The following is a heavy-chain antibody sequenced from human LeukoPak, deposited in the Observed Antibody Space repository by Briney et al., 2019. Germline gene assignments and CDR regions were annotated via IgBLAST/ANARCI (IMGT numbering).Heavy chain of an antibody. V-gene: IGHV1-18*01. J-gene: IGHJ6*02. CDR3: ARDFRGIAAAGETKRQLAPWLYYYDMDV. CDR1: GYTFTSYG. Sequence: GASVKVSCKASGYTFTSYGISWVRQAPGQGLEWMGWISAYNGKTNYAQKLQGRVTMTKDTSTSTAYMELRSLRSDDTAVYYCARDFRGIAAAGETKRQLAPWLYYYDMDVWGQGTTVTVSS. D-gene: IGHD6-13*01. CDR2: ISAYNGKT.